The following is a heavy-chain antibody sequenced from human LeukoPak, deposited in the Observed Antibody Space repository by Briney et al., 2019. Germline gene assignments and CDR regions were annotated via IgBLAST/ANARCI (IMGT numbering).Heavy chain of an antibody. D-gene: IGHD2-15*01. CDR1: GESLNSYY. CDR3: ARGAWATRLGS. Sequence: PSETLSLTCAVYGESLNSYYWSWIRQPPGKGLEWIGEIYESGSTEYNPSLESRVTISMVPSKQQFSLSLTSVTAADTAVYYCARGAWATRLGSWGLGTPVIVSS. CDR2: IYESGST. J-gene: IGHJ4*02. V-gene: IGHV4-34*01.